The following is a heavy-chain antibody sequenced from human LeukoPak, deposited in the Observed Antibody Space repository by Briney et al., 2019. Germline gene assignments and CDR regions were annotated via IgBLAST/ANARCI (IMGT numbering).Heavy chain of an antibody. CDR1: GFTFSSYS. Sequence: PGGSLRLSCAASGFTFSSYSMNWVRQAPGKGLEWVSSISSSSSYIYYADSVKGRFTISRDNAKNSLYLQMNSLRAEDTAVYYCARCIYFDWLRNGEAFDIWGQGTMVTVSS. CDR2: ISSSSSYI. V-gene: IGHV3-21*01. D-gene: IGHD3-9*01. CDR3: ARCIYFDWLRNGEAFDI. J-gene: IGHJ3*02.